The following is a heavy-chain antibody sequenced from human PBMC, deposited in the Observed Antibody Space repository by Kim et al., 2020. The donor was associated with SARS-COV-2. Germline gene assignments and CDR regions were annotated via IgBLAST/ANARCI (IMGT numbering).Heavy chain of an antibody. Sequence: YADAVKGRFTITRDNSKNKLYLQRNSLRAEDRAVDYCAKVLSYGSGSYDYWGQGTLVTVSS. J-gene: IGHJ4*02. D-gene: IGHD3-10*01. V-gene: IGHV3-23*01. CDR3: AKVLSYGSGSYDY.